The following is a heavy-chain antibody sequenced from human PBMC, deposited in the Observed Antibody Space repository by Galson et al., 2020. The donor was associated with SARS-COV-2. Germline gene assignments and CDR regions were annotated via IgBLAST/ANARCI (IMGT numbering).Heavy chain of an antibody. D-gene: IGHD3-3*01. CDR3: ASLSGYYYEFWSGCYAYGVDF. CDR2: IIPSSGTT. J-gene: IGHJ6*02. Sequence: SVKVSCKASGFTFTSYAMNWVRQAPGQRLEWIGWIIPSSGTTNYAQKFQERVTITRDISTSTAYMELSSLRSEDTAVYCCASLSGYYYEFWSGCYAYGVDFWCQEATVTVSS. V-gene: IGHV1-58*02. CDR1: GFTFTSYA.